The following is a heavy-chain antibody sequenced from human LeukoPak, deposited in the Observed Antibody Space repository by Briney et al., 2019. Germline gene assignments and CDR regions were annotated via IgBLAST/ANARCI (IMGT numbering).Heavy chain of an antibody. D-gene: IGHD6-13*01. CDR1: GGSFSGYY. Sequence: PSETLSLTCAVYGGSFSGYYWSWIRQPPGKGLEWIGEINHSGSTNYNPSLKSRVTISVDTSENQFSLKLSSVTAADTAVYYCARGLASSSWYSLTYYYYYYGMDVWGQGTTVTVSS. V-gene: IGHV4-34*01. CDR2: INHSGST. J-gene: IGHJ6*02. CDR3: ARGLASSSWYSLTYYYYYYGMDV.